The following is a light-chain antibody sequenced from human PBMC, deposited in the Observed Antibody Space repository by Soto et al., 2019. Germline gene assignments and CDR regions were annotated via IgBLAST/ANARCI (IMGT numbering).Light chain of an antibody. Sequence: DIQMTQSPSTLSASVGDRVTITCRASQSVRSWLAWYQQKPGRAPKLLIYDASSLESGVPSRFSGSGSGTEFTLTISNLQPDDFATYYCQHYNSYSEAFGQGTKVDI. V-gene: IGKV1-5*01. CDR2: DAS. J-gene: IGKJ1*01. CDR3: QHYNSYSEA. CDR1: QSVRSW.